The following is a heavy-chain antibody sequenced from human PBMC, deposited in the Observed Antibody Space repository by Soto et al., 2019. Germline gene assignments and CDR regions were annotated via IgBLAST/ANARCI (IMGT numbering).Heavy chain of an antibody. CDR1: GFIFSSSD. V-gene: IGHV3-21*06. D-gene: IGHD3-22*01. CDR3: ARKSNSDMSGYDYFDY. Sequence: GGSLRLSCAASGFIFSSSDMTWVRQAPGKGLEYVSSIDYNGVYSFYAEAAKGRFVIYRDNAKNSLFLQMNSLTAEDTAVYFCARKSNSDMSGYDYFDYWGQGTLVTVSS. CDR2: IDYNGVYS. J-gene: IGHJ4*02.